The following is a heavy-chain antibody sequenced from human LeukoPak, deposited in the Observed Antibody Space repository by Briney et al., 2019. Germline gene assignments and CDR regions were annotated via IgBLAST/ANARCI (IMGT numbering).Heavy chain of an antibody. Sequence: KASETLSHTCTVSGGSISSYYWSWIRQPPGKGLEWIGYIYYSGSTNYDPSLKSRVTISVDTSKNQFSLKLSSVTAADTAVYYCARSLRYYYDSSGYRSYYGMDVWGQGTTVTVSS. V-gene: IGHV4-59*01. CDR3: ARSLRYYYDSSGYRSYYGMDV. CDR2: IYYSGST. CDR1: GGSISSYY. D-gene: IGHD3-22*01. J-gene: IGHJ6*02.